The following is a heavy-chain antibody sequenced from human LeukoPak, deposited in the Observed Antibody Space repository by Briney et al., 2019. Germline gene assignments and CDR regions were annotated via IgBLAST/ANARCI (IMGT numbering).Heavy chain of an antibody. J-gene: IGHJ4*02. CDR3: ARDDYYDSSGYDY. V-gene: IGHV3-48*04. D-gene: IGHD3-22*01. CDR1: GFTFSSYS. Sequence: GGSLRLSCAASGFTFSSYSMNWVRQALGKGLEWVSYISSSSSTIYYADSVKGRFTISRDNAKNSLYLQMNSLRAEDTAVYYCARDDYYDSSGYDYWGQGTLVTVSS. CDR2: ISSSSSTI.